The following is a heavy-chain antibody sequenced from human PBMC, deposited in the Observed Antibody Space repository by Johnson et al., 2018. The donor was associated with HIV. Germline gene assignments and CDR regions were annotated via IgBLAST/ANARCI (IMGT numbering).Heavy chain of an antibody. J-gene: IGHJ3*02. CDR2: ISYDGSNK. Sequence: QVQLVESGGGVVQPGRSLRLSCAASGFTFSSHGMHWVRQAPCKGLEWVAVISYDGSNKYYADSVKGRFTISRDNSKNTLYLHMNSLRAEDTAVDYCARDQSNVWNRGAFDIWGQGTMVTVSS. CDR3: ARDQSNVWNRGAFDI. V-gene: IGHV3-30*19. CDR1: GFTFSSHG. D-gene: IGHD1-1*01.